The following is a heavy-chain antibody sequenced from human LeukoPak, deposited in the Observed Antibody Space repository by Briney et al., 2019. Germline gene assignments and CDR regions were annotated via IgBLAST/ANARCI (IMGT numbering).Heavy chain of an antibody. V-gene: IGHV3-30*02. D-gene: IGHD3-3*01. Sequence: PGGSLRLSCAASGFTFSSYGMHWVRQAPGKGLEWVAFIRYDGSNKYYADSVKGRFTISRDNSKNTLYLQMNSLRAEDTAVYYCAKFPGGVYDFWYDYWGQGTLVTVSS. J-gene: IGHJ4*02. CDR3: AKFPGGVYDFWYDY. CDR1: GFTFSSYG. CDR2: IRYDGSNK.